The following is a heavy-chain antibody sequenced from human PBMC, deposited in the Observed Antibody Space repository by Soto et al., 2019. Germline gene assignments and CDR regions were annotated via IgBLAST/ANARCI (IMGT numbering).Heavy chain of an antibody. J-gene: IGHJ6*02. CDR3: AKERGGLPYYYYYGMDV. CDR1: GFIFSNYG. CDR2: IYYDGRNE. D-gene: IGHD5-18*01. V-gene: IGHV3-30*02. Sequence: GGSLRLSCAASGFIFSNYGMHWVRQAPGRGLEWVAVIYYDGRNEYYADSVKGRFTISRDNSKNTLYLQMNSLRAEDTAVYYCAKERGGLPYYYYYGMDVWGQGTTVTVSS.